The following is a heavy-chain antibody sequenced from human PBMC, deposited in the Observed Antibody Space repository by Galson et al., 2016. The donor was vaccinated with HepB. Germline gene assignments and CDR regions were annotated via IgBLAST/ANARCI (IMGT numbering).Heavy chain of an antibody. J-gene: IGHJ4*02. Sequence: SLRLSCAASGFTFSSYGMHWVRQAPGKGLEWVAGICNDGSNKYYADSVKGRFTISRDNSKNTLYLQMNSLRAEDTAVYYCAREGADIAVAATAYDCWGQGTLVTVSS. CDR2: ICNDGSNK. CDR3: AREGADIAVAATAYDC. D-gene: IGHD6-19*01. V-gene: IGHV3-33*01. CDR1: GFTFSSYG.